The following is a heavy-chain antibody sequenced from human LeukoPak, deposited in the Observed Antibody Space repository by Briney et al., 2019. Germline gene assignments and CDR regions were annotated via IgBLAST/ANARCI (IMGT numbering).Heavy chain of an antibody. CDR2: MSYDGSNK. D-gene: IGHD1-1*01. V-gene: IGHV3-30*18. Sequence: PGGSLRLSCAASGFTFSSFGMHWVRQAPGKGLEWVAVMSYDGSNKYYADSVKGRFTISRDNSKNTLYLQMNSLRAEDTAVYYCAKNWWYFDLWGRGTLVTVSS. J-gene: IGHJ2*01. CDR1: GFTFSSFG. CDR3: AKNWWYFDL.